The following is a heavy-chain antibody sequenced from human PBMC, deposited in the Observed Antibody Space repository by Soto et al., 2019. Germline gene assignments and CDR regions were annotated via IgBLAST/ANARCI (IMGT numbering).Heavy chain of an antibody. Sequence: TGGSQRLPCAASGFTFSSFCVHWVHQAPGKGLEWVAVISYDGSNKYYADSVKGRFTISRDNSKNTLSLQMNSLRAEDSAVYYCAKGGRQWLVTSDFNYWGQGALVTVSS. CDR3: AKGGRQWLVTSDFNY. CDR2: ISYDGSNK. CDR1: GFTFSSFC. V-gene: IGHV3-30*18. J-gene: IGHJ4*02. D-gene: IGHD6-19*01.